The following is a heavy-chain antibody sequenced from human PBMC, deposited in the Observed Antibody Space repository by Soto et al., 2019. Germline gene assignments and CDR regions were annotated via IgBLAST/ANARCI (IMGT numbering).Heavy chain of an antibody. CDR3: ATNVVATTRALDI. J-gene: IGHJ3*02. CDR1: GFTFSSYA. D-gene: IGHD1-1*01. V-gene: IGHV3-30-3*01. Sequence: PGGSLRLSCAASGFTFSSYAMHGVRQAPGKGLEWVPVISYDGSNKYYADSVKGRFTISRDNSKNTLYLQMNSLRAEDTAVYYCATNVVATTRALDIWGQGTMVTVSS. CDR2: ISYDGSNK.